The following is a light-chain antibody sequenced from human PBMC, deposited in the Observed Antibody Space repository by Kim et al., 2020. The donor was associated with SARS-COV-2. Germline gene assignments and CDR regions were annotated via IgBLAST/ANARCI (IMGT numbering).Light chain of an antibody. CDR2: GAS. V-gene: IGKV3-20*01. Sequence: EIVLTQSPCTLSLSPGERATLSCRASQSVTSSYLAWYQQKPGQPPRLLIYGASNRATGIPDRFSGSGSGTDFTLTISRLESEDLAVYYCQQYGTSLLTFGQGTKVEIK. CDR3: QQYGTSLLT. J-gene: IGKJ1*01. CDR1: QSVTSSY.